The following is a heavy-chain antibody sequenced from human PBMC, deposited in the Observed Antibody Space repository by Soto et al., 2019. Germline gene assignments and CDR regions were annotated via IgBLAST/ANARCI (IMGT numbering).Heavy chain of an antibody. CDR2: IIPIFGTA. Sequence: QVQLVQSGAEVKKPGSSVKVSCKASGGTFSSYAISWVRQAPGQGLECMGGIIPIFGTANYAQKFQGRVTITADESTSTAYMELSSLRSEDTAVYYCARSYGGSYYYYYGMDVWGQGTTVTVSS. CDR1: GGTFSSYA. J-gene: IGHJ6*02. D-gene: IGHD4-17*01. V-gene: IGHV1-69*12. CDR3: ARSYGGSYYYYYGMDV.